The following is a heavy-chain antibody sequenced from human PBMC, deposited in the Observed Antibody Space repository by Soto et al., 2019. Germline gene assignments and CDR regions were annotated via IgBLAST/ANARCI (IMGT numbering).Heavy chain of an antibody. J-gene: IGHJ4*02. V-gene: IGHV3-72*01. CDR3: NRVRLGSSRYSDY. Sequence: EVQLLESGGGLVQPEGSLRLSCAASGFTFSDHYMDWVRQAPGKGLEWVGRIKNKANSYTTEDAAPVKGRFIISRDDSKNSVFLQMNRLKTDDTAVYYCNRVRLGSSRYSDYWGQGILVTVSS. CDR1: GFTFSDHY. CDR2: IKNKANSYTT. D-gene: IGHD6-13*01.